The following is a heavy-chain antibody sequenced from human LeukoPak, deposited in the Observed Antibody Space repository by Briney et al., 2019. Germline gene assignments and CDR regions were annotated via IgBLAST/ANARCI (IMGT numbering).Heavy chain of an antibody. CDR3: ARSFYGHDPYYCYMDV. J-gene: IGHJ6*03. Sequence: GGSLRLSCAASEFTLRSYWMSWVRQAPEKGLEWVATIKEDGSEKYYVDSVKGRFTISRENAKNSLYLQMNSLRAEDTAVYYCARSFYGHDPYYCYMDVWGKGTTVTVSS. CDR2: IKEDGSEK. CDR1: EFTLRSYW. V-gene: IGHV3-7*01. D-gene: IGHD2-2*01.